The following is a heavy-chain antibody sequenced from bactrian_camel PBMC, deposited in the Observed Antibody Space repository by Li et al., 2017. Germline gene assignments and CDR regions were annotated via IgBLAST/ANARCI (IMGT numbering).Heavy chain of an antibody. Sequence: HVQLVESGGGSVQAGGSLRLSCSASGNTYICGMGWYRQAPGKQREGVAAIYSGDSDTWYADSVKGRFTISQDNAKNTVYLQMNSLKPEDTAMYYCAALSGGSWCTNLRLWAYRSWGQGTQVTVS. J-gene: IGHJ6*01. V-gene: IGHV3S54*01. D-gene: IGHD6*01. CDR3: AALSGGSWCTNLRLWAYRS. CDR1: GNTYICG. CDR2: IYSGDSDT.